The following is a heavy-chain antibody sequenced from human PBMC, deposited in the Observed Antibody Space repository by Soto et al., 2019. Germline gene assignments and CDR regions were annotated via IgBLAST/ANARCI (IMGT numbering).Heavy chain of an antibody. J-gene: IGHJ4*02. CDR3: AKESRETTVTKD. Sequence: EVQLLESGGGLVQPGGSLRLSCAASGFTFSSYAMTWVRQAPGKGLEWVSTISGSGATTYYADSMKGRFTISRDNSKNTLDLQMSSLRAEDTAVYYCAKESRETTVTKDWGQGILVTVSS. CDR1: GFTFSSYA. D-gene: IGHD4-17*01. CDR2: ISGSGATT. V-gene: IGHV3-23*01.